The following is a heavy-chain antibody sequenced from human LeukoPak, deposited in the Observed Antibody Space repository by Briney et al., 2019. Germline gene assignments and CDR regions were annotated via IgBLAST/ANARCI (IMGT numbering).Heavy chain of an antibody. J-gene: IGHJ3*02. Sequence: SETLSLTCTVSGDSISSYYWSWIRQPPGKGLEWIGYIYYTGSTNYNPSLKSQVTISVDTSKNQFSLKLSSVTAADTAEYYCARDRCGRTSCYPGAFDIRGQGTMVTVSS. CDR2: IYYTGST. CDR3: ARDRCGRTSCYPGAFDI. V-gene: IGHV4-59*01. CDR1: GDSISSYY. D-gene: IGHD2-2*01.